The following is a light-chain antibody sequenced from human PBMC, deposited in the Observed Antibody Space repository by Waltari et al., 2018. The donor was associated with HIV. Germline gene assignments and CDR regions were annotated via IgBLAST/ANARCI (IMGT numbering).Light chain of an antibody. CDR1: WRNIGSRNN. J-gene: IGLJ3*02. CDR2: DNS. CDR3: LAFDVGLGHWV. V-gene: IGLV1-40*01. Sequence: QSLLTQSASVSGAPGQRITISCTGEWRNIGSRNNVHWDQQPPGAAPKLLIYDNSNPPSGISGRFSASRSGPSASLTIAGLQPEDEADYFCLAFDVGLGHWVFVEGARLTVL.